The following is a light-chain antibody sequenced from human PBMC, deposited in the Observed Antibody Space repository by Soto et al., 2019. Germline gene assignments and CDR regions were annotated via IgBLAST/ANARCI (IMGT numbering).Light chain of an antibody. J-gene: IGKJ1*01. CDR1: QSLNTN. CDR2: GAS. CDR3: QQYGSSPQT. Sequence: EIVMTQSPATLSVSPGERVALSCRASQSLNTNLAWYQQKPGQAPRLLIYGASSRATGIPDRFSGSGSGTDFTLTISRLEPEDFAVYYCQQYGSSPQTFGQGTKVEIK. V-gene: IGKV3-20*01.